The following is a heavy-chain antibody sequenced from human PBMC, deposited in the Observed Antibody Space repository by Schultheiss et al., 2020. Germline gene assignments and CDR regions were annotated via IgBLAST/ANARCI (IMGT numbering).Heavy chain of an antibody. CDR1: GGSISSYY. CDR2: IYYSGST. J-gene: IGHJ4*02. D-gene: IGHD3-16*01. V-gene: IGHV4-59*12. CDR3: ARADYVWGSYWASYYFDY. Sequence: SETLSLTCTVSGGSISSYYWSWIRQPPGKGLEWIGYIYYSGSTNYNPSLKSRVTISVDTSKNQFSLKLSSVTAADTAVYYCARADYVWGSYWASYYFDYWGQGTLVTVSS.